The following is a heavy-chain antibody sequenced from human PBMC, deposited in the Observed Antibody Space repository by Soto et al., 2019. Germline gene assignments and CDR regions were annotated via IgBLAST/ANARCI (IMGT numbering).Heavy chain of an antibody. Sequence: SETLSLTCAVYGGSFSGHYWSWIRQPPGKGLEWIGEINHSGSTNYNPSLKSRVTISVDTSENQFSLKLSSVTAADTAVYYCARGRITQRITIFGVVPANYMDVWGKGTTVTVSS. V-gene: IGHV4-34*01. CDR1: GGSFSGHY. J-gene: IGHJ6*03. CDR3: ARGRITQRITIFGVVPANYMDV. CDR2: INHSGST. D-gene: IGHD3-3*01.